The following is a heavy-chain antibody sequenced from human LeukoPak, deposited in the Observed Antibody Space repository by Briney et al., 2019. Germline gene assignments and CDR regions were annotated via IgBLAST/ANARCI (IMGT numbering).Heavy chain of an antibody. CDR3: ARGSRYYDFWSGYNWLDP. J-gene: IGHJ5*02. V-gene: IGHV3-21*01. D-gene: IGHD3-3*01. CDR2: ISSSSSYI. Sequence: PGGSLRLSCAASGFTFSSYSMNWVRQAPGEGLEWVSSISSSSSYIYYADSVKGRFTISRDNAKNSLYLQMNSLRAEDTAVYYCARGSRYYDFWSGYNWLDPWGQGTLVTVSS. CDR1: GFTFSSYS.